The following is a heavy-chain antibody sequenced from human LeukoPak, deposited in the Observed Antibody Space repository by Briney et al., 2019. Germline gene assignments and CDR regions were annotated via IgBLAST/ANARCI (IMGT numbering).Heavy chain of an antibody. V-gene: IGHV4-34*01. D-gene: IGHD3-16*02. CDR2: INHSGST. J-gene: IGHJ4*02. Sequence: SETLSLTCAVYGGSFSGYSWSWIRQPPGKGLEWIGEINHSGSTYYNPSLKSRVTISVDSSKNQFSLTLSSVTAADTAVYYCARSTYYDYVWGSYRSIPLDYWGQGTLVTVSS. CDR3: ARSTYYDYVWGSYRSIPLDY. CDR1: GGSFSGYS.